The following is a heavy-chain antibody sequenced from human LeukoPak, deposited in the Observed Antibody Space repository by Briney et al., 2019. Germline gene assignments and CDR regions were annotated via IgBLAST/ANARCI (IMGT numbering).Heavy chain of an antibody. CDR3: ANDWGYFDY. Sequence: PGGSLRLSYAASGFTFSSYGMSWVRQAPGKGLEWVSAISGSGGSIYYADSVKGRFTISRDNSKNTLYLQMNSLRAEDTAVYYCANDWGYFDYWGQGTLVTVSS. D-gene: IGHD3-16*01. V-gene: IGHV3-23*01. J-gene: IGHJ4*02. CDR2: ISGSGGSI. CDR1: GFTFSSYG.